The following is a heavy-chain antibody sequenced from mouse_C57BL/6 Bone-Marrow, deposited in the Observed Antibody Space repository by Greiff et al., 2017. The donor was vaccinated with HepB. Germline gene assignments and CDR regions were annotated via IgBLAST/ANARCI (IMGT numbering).Heavy chain of an antibody. J-gene: IGHJ3*01. CDR2: IYPGSGST. Sequence: VQLQQSGAELVKPGASVKMSCKASGYTFTSYWITWVKQRPGQGLEWIGDIYPGSGSTNYNEKFKSKATLTVDTSSSTAYMQLSSLTSEDSAVYYCARPNGSSPPWFAYWGQGTLVTVSA. CDR3: ARPNGSSPPWFAY. CDR1: GYTFTSYW. V-gene: IGHV1-55*01. D-gene: IGHD1-1*01.